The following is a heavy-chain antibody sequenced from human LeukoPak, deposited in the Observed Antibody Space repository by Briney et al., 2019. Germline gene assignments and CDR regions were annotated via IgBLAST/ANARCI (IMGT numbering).Heavy chain of an antibody. D-gene: IGHD3-10*01. J-gene: IGHJ4*02. V-gene: IGHV1-58*02. Sequence: TSVKVCSKASGFTFPSSAMQWVRQSRGQRLEWIGWIVVGSGNTNYAQKFQERVTITRDMSTSTAYMELSSLRSEDTAVYYCAAGSFKKSMVRGVDFDYWGQGTLVTVSS. CDR3: AAGSFKKSMVRGVDFDY. CDR1: GFTFPSSA. CDR2: IVVGSGNT.